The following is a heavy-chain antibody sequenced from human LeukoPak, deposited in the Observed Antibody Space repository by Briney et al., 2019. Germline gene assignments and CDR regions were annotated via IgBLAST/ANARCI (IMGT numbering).Heavy chain of an antibody. CDR1: GFTFSDYS. D-gene: IGHD3-10*02. Sequence: GGSLRLSCAASGFTFSDYSMIWVRQPPGKGLEWVSYISGSSGTIYYADSVKGRFTISRDNAKNSLYLQMNSLRAEDTALYYCARYPSVHEAFGIWGQGTRVTVSS. CDR3: ARYPSVHEAFGI. V-gene: IGHV3-48*04. CDR2: ISGSSGTI. J-gene: IGHJ3*02.